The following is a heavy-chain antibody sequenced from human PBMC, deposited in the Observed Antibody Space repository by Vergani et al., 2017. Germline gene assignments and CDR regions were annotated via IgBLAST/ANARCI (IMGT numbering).Heavy chain of an antibody. D-gene: IGHD3-9*01. J-gene: IGHJ4*02. CDR2: LSVSGGST. Sequence: EVPLLESGGDLVPSGGSLRLSCAASGFIFNHYAMNWVRQAPGKGLEWVSGLSVSGGSTYYAGSVKGRFSISRDSSKIKLDLQMNSLSAGDTAVYYCARSKEKYYDICSDYWGQGTLVTVSS. CDR1: GFIFNHYA. V-gene: IGHV3-23*01. CDR3: ARSKEKYYDICSDY.